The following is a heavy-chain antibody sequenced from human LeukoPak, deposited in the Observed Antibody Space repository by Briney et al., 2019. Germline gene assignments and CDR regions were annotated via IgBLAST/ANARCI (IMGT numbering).Heavy chain of an antibody. CDR2: INPSGGST. J-gene: IGHJ6*02. CDR3: ARDGQWLVRDDYGMDV. Sequence: ASVKVSCKASGYTFTSYYMHWVRQAPGQGLEWMGIINPSGGSTSYAQKFQGRVTMTRDTSTSTVYMELSSLRSEDTAVYYCARDGQWLVRDDYGMDVWGQGTTVTVSS. V-gene: IGHV1-46*01. D-gene: IGHD6-19*01. CDR1: GYTFTSYY.